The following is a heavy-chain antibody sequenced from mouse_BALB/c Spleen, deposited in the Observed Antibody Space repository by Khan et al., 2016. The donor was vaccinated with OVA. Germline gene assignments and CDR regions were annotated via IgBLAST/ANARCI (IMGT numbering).Heavy chain of an antibody. J-gene: IGHJ4*01. CDR2: ISSSGST. Sequence: EVQLQESGPGLVKPSQSLSLTCTVTGYSIPSDYAWNWIRQFPGNKLEWMGYISSSGSTNYNPALKSRISITRDTSKNQLFLQLNSVTTEDTATYYCARDGSRYNYAMDYWGQGTSVTVSS. CDR3: ARDGSRYNYAMDY. V-gene: IGHV3-2*02. D-gene: IGHD2-3*01. CDR1: GYSIPSDYA.